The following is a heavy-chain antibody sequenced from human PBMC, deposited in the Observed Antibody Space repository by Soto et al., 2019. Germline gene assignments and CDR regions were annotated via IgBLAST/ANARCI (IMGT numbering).Heavy chain of an antibody. CDR3: ARDKAYGLDV. V-gene: IGHV3-74*01. J-gene: IGHJ6*02. CDR2: INGDGITR. Sequence: EVQLVESGGGLVQPGGSLRLSCAASEFAFNTYWMHWVRQVPGKGLEWVSRINGDGITRTYADSVKGRFTISRDNAEYILYLQMNSLRAEDTAVYYCARDKAYGLDVWGQGTTVTVSS. CDR1: EFAFNTYW.